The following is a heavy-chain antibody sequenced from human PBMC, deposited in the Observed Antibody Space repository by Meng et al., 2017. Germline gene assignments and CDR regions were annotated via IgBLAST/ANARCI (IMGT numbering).Heavy chain of an antibody. Sequence: ASVKVSCKASGYTFTSYYMHWVRQAPGQGLEWMGIINPSGGSTSYAQKFQGRVTMTRNTSTSTVYMELSSLRSEDTAVYYCARVGLDAEYFQHWGQGTLVTVSS. CDR2: INPSGGST. CDR1: GYTFTSYY. J-gene: IGHJ1*01. V-gene: IGHV1-46*01. CDR3: ARVGLDAEYFQH. D-gene: IGHD3-16*01.